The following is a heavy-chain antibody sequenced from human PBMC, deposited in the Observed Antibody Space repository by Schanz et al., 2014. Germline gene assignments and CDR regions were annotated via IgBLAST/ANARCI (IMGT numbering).Heavy chain of an antibody. CDR3: ARDYYDSSGYYYCDY. J-gene: IGHJ4*02. Sequence: QVQLVQSGTEVKKPGASVKVSCKASGYTFTNFYIHWVRQAPGQGLEWMGRIIPILGIATYAQKVQGRRTMAADKSTSTAYMELSSLRAEDTAMYYCARDYYDSSGYYYCDYWGQGTLVTVSS. V-gene: IGHV1-69*09. D-gene: IGHD3-22*01. CDR1: GYTFTNFY. CDR2: IIPILGIA.